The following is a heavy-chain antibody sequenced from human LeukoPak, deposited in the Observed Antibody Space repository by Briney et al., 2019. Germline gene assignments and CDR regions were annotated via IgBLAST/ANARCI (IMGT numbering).Heavy chain of an antibody. CDR1: GYTFTGYY. Sequence: ASVKVSCKASGYTFTGYYIHWARQAPGQGLEWMGWINPNSGDTNYSQKFQGRVTMTRDTSISTAYMELSRLRSDDTAVYYCARDGDLSCLDYWGQGTLVTVSS. V-gene: IGHV1-2*02. CDR3: ARDGDLSCLDY. CDR2: INPNSGDT. J-gene: IGHJ4*02.